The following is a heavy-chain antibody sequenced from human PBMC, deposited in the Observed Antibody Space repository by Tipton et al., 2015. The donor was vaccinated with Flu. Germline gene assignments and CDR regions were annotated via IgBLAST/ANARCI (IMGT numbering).Heavy chain of an antibody. Sequence: SLSLSCAASGFPFSEFWMHWVRQAPGKGLEWVAHINQDGSEEAYVESVKGRFTISRDNARNSLYLQMNSLRGEDTAIYHCARFAGGPWGQGTLVTVSS. CDR1: GFPFSEFW. D-gene: IGHD3-16*01. V-gene: IGHV3-7*01. CDR2: INQDGSEE. J-gene: IGHJ5*02. CDR3: ARFAGGP.